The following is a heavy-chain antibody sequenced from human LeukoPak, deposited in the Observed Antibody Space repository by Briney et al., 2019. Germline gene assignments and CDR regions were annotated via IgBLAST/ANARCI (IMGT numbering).Heavy chain of an antibody. V-gene: IGHV3-30*02. Sequence: PGGSLRLSCATSGFTLSYYGMPWVRQAPGKGLEWVAHIWYDGSDKYYMDSVKGRFTISRDTSRSTVYLQMNRLRAEDTAVYYCARDLLALPHKYFDSWGQGTLVTVSS. CDR1: GFTLSYYG. J-gene: IGHJ4*02. CDR3: ARDLLALPHKYFDS. CDR2: IWYDGSDK.